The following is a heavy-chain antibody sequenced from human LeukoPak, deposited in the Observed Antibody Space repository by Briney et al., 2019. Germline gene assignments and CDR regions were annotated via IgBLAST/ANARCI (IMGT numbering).Heavy chain of an antibody. CDR1: GFTFSNSW. CDR2: IKPDGSEK. J-gene: IGHJ6*03. V-gene: IGHV3-7*03. CDR3: ARDAIYYGSGSYYYYYYYMDV. D-gene: IGHD3-10*01. Sequence: GGSLRLSCAASGFTFSNSWMTWVRQAPGKGLEWVTTIKPDGSEKFYVDSVKGRFTIARDNAKNSLYLQMNSLRAEDTALYYCARDAIYYGSGSYYYYYYYMDVWGKGTTVTVSS.